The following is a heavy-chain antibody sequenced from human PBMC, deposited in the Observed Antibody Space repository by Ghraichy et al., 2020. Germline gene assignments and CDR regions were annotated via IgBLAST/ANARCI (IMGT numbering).Heavy chain of an antibody. CDR3: TRDGSGYDWVDAFDI. V-gene: IGHV3-49*03. CDR2: IRSKAYGGTT. Sequence: GGSLRLSCTASGFTFGDYAMSWFRQAPGKGLEWVGFIRSKAYGGTTEYAASVKGRFTISRDDSKSIAYLQMNSLKTEDTAVYYCTRDGSGYDWVDAFDIWGQGTMVTVSS. J-gene: IGHJ3*02. CDR1: GFTFGDYA. D-gene: IGHD5-12*01.